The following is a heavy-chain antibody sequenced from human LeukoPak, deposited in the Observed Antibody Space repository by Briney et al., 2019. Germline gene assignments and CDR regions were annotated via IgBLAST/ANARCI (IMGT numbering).Heavy chain of an antibody. Sequence: SETLSLTCTVSGDSISDDYYTWMRQPAGKGLEWIGRIYTSGSTNYNPSLKSRVTMSVDTSKNQFSLKLSSVTAADTAVYYCATHVEMGNPFDFWGQGTMVTVSS. V-gene: IGHV4-4*07. D-gene: IGHD5-24*01. CDR3: ATHVEMGNPFDF. J-gene: IGHJ3*01. CDR2: IYTSGST. CDR1: GDSISDDY.